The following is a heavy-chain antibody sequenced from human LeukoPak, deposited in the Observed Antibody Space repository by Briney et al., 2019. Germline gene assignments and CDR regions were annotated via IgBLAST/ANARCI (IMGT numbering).Heavy chain of an antibody. Sequence: GGSLRLSCAASGFTFSSYSMNWVRQAPGKGLEWVSFISGTGSHIYYADSVKGRFTISRDNAKNALFLQLTSLGTEDTAVYYCARDLANDAFYDFWSGPNWGQGTLVTVSS. CDR2: ISGTGSHI. V-gene: IGHV3-21*01. J-gene: IGHJ4*02. CDR3: ARDLANDAFYDFWSGPN. D-gene: IGHD3-3*01. CDR1: GFTFSSYS.